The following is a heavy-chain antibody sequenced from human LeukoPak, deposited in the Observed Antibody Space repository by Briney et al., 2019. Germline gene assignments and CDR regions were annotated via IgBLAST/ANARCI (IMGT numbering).Heavy chain of an antibody. V-gene: IGHV3-53*01. J-gene: IGHJ4*02. CDR2: IYNDGNT. CDR1: GFIVSSSY. D-gene: IGHD3-22*01. Sequence: PGGSLRLSCAASGFIVSSSYMSWVRQAPGKGLEWVSVIYNDGNTLYADSVKGRFTISRDDSKNTLYLQMKSLRVEDTAVYYCASGHSSGYYYPYFDYWGQGTLVTVSS. CDR3: ASGHSSGYYYPYFDY.